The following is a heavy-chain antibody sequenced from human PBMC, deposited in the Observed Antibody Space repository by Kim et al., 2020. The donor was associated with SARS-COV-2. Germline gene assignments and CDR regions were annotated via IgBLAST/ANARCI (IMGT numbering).Heavy chain of an antibody. D-gene: IGHD2-15*01. CDR3: AKDCSGGSSFYNYFGMDV. J-gene: IGHJ6*02. V-gene: IGHV3-23*01. CDR2: IRGSGGRT. Sequence: GGSLRLSCEASGFTFSNYAMRWVRQAPGKGLEWVAGIRGSGGRTDYADSVKGRFTISRDNSKNTLHLEMNSLRADDTAVYYCAKDCSGGSSFYNYFGMDVWARGT. CDR1: GFTFSNYA.